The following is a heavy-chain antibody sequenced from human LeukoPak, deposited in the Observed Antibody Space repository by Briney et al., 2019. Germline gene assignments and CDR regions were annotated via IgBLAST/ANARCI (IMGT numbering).Heavy chain of an antibody. CDR2: FDPEDGET. Sequence: GASVKVSCKVSGYTLNELSMHWVRQAPGKGLEWMGGFDPEDGETIYAQKFQGRVTMTEDTSTDTAYMELSSLRSEDTAVYYCAISDLFRNYYYYMDVWGKGTTVTVSS. J-gene: IGHJ6*03. CDR1: GYTLNELS. CDR3: AISDLFRNYYYYMDV. V-gene: IGHV1-24*01. D-gene: IGHD2-21*01.